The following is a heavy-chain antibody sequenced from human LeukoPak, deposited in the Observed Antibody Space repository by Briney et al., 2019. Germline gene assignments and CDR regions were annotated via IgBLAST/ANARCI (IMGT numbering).Heavy chain of an antibody. Sequence: GGSLRLSCSASGFTFSSYAMHWVRQAPGKGLEYVSAISSNGGSTYYADSVKGRFTISRDNSKNTLYLQMNSLRAEDTAVYYCAREFQLNIAVAGYVGGHLDYWGQGTLVTVSS. J-gene: IGHJ4*02. CDR3: AREFQLNIAVAGYVGGHLDY. CDR1: GFTFSSYA. D-gene: IGHD6-19*01. V-gene: IGHV3-64*04. CDR2: ISSNGGST.